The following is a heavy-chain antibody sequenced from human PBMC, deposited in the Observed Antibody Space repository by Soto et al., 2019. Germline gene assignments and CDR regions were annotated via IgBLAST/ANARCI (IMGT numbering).Heavy chain of an antibody. CDR1: GGSISSYY. Sequence: TLSLTCTVSGGSISSYYWSWIRQPPGKGLEWIGYIYYSGSTNYNPSLKSRVTISVDTSKNQFSLKLSSVTAADTTVYYCARPSIARGDWYFDYWGQGTLVTVSS. J-gene: IGHJ4*02. D-gene: IGHD2-21*01. V-gene: IGHV4-59*01. CDR2: IYYSGST. CDR3: ARPSIARGDWYFDY.